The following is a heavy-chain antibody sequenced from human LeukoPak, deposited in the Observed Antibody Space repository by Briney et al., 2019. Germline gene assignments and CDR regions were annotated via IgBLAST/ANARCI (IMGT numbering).Heavy chain of an antibody. V-gene: IGHV3-13*01. D-gene: IGHD2-2*01. Sequence: EPGGSLRLSCAASGFTFSSYDMHWVRQGTGKGLEWVSAINTAGDTYYPDSVKGRFTISRENAKNSLYLQMNSLRAGDTAVYYCAREGRYCTSASCYFDYWGQGTLVTVSS. J-gene: IGHJ4*02. CDR3: AREGRYCTSASCYFDY. CDR2: INTAGDT. CDR1: GFTFSSYD.